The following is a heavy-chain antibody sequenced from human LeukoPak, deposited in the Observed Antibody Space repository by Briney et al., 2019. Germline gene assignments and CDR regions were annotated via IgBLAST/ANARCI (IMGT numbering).Heavy chain of an antibody. V-gene: IGHV4-39*01. Sequence: SETLSLTCTVSGGSISSSSYYWGWIRQPPGKGLEWIGSIYYSGSTYYNPSLKSRVTISVDTSKNQFFLKLSSVTAADTAVYYCARGIGKKIHIAAAGTPNPEYLIWGQGTLVTVSS. CDR3: ARGIGKKIHIAAAGTPNPEYLI. J-gene: IGHJ4*02. CDR1: GGSISSSSYY. D-gene: IGHD6-13*01. CDR2: IYYSGST.